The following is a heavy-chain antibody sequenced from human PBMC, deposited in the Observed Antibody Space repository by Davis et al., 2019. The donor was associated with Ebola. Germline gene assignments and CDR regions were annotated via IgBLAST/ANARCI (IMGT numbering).Heavy chain of an antibody. D-gene: IGHD3-9*01. V-gene: IGHV3-23*01. Sequence: GESLKISCAASGFTFSSYAMSWVRQASGKGLEWVSAISGSGGSTYYADSVKGRFTISRDNSKNTLYLQMNGLRAEDTAVYYCAKVGPKDILTGYFLGWGQGTLVTVSS. CDR1: GFTFSSYA. J-gene: IGHJ4*02. CDR3: AKVGPKDILTGYFLG. CDR2: ISGSGGST.